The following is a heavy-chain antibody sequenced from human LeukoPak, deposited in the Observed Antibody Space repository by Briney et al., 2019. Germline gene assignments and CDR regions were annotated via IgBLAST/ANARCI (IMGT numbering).Heavy chain of an antibody. V-gene: IGHV1-2*02. CDR1: GYTFTSYA. D-gene: IGHD5-12*01. Sequence: ASVKVSCKASGYTFTSYAMHWVRQAPGQGLEWMGWINPNSGGTNYAQKFQGRVTMTRDTSISTAYMELSRLRSDDTAVYYCARVGGYSGYDFITVLDYWGQGTLVTVFS. CDR2: INPNSGGT. J-gene: IGHJ4*02. CDR3: ARVGGYSGYDFITVLDY.